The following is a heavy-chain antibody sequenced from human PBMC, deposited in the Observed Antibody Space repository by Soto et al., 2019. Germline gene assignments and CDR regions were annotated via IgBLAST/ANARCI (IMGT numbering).Heavy chain of an antibody. CDR1: GYIFTNFP. CDR2: TNAANGDT. D-gene: IGHD3-10*01. J-gene: IGHJ4*02. CDR3: ARKDYYGSGCYYFDY. Sequence: QVQLVQSGAELKNPGASVKVSCKASGYIFTNFPIHWVRQAPGQRLEWMGWTNAANGDTGYSQKFQGRVTFTRDTSASIVYMEMSSLISEDTAVYYCARKDYYGSGCYYFDYWGQGTLVTVSS. V-gene: IGHV1-3*01.